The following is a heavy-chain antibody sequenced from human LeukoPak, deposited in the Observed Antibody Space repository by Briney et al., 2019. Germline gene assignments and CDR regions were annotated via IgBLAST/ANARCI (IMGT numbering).Heavy chain of an antibody. V-gene: IGHV3-30*04. CDR3: ARDKEPYSYGLYYYMDV. Sequence: GGSLRLSCAASGFTYSSYAMHWVRQAPGKGLEWVAVISYDGSNKYYADSVKGRSTISRDNSKNTLYLQMNSLRAEDTAVYYCARDKEPYSYGLYYYMDVWGKGTTVTVSS. D-gene: IGHD5-18*01. CDR2: ISYDGSNK. CDR1: GFTYSSYA. J-gene: IGHJ6*03.